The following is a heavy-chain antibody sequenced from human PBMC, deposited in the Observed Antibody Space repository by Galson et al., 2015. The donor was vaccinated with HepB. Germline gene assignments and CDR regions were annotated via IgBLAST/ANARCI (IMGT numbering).Heavy chain of an antibody. J-gene: IGHJ6*03. Sequence: CAISGDSVSSYNAAWNWVRQSPSRGLEWLGRTYYNSTWYNDYAESVKSRIAINPDTSKNQFSLELNSVTPKDTATYFCSRALNFFSADYYYYYMDVWGKGTTVTVSS. D-gene: IGHD3-3*01. V-gene: IGHV6-1*01. CDR2: TYYNSTWYN. CDR1: GDSVSSYNAA. CDR3: SRALNFFSADYYYYYMDV.